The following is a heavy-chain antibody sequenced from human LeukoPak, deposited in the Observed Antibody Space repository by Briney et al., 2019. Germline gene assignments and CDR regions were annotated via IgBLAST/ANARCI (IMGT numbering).Heavy chain of an antibody. J-gene: IGHJ4*02. CDR1: GFTFSSYS. D-gene: IGHD3-10*01. CDR2: IYSGGST. CDR3: ARRSRCYYGSGSYCPAVEDY. V-gene: IGHV3-53*01. Sequence: GGSLRLSCAASGFTFSSYSMNWVRQAPGKGLEWVSVIYSGGSTYYADSVKGRFTISRDNSKNTLYLQMNSLRAEDTAVYYCARRSRCYYGSGSYCPAVEDYWGQGTLVTVSS.